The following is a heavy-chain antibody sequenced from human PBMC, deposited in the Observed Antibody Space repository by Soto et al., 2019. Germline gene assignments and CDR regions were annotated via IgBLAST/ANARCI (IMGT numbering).Heavy chain of an antibody. CDR2: IYSGGST. D-gene: IGHD3-22*01. CDR3: AKDLGYDSSGYYPGY. V-gene: IGHV3-53*04. CDR1: GFTFSSHA. J-gene: IGHJ4*02. Sequence: GGSLRLSCAVSGFTFSSHAMHWVRQAPGKGLEWVSVIYSGGSTYYADSVKGRFTISRHNSKNTLYLQMNSLRAEDTAVYYCAKDLGYDSSGYYPGYWGQGTLVTVSS.